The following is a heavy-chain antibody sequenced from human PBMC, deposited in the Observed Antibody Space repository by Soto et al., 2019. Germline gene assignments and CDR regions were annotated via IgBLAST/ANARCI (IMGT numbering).Heavy chain of an antibody. D-gene: IGHD3-10*01. CDR2: IWYDGSNK. V-gene: IGHV3-33*01. CDR1: GFTFSSYG. Sequence: GGSLRLSCAASGFTFSSYGMHWVRQDPGKGLEWVAVIWYDGSNKYYADSVKGRFTISRDNSKNTLYLQMNSLRAEDTAVYYSARAIIGYYGSGSTGAYGMDVWGQGTTVTVSS. J-gene: IGHJ6*02. CDR3: ARAIIGYYGSGSTGAYGMDV.